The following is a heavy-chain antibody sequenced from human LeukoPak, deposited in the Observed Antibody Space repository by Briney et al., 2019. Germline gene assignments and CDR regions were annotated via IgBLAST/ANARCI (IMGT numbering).Heavy chain of an antibody. V-gene: IGHV4-39*01. CDR1: GGSISSSSYY. CDR2: MYYSGST. J-gene: IGHJ4*02. Sequence: ASETLSLTCTVSGGSISSSSYYWGWIRQPPGKGLEWIVSMYYSGSTYYNPSLKSRLTISGDTSKNQFSLKLSSVTAAETAVYYCAVYYYGPWGQGTLVTVSS. D-gene: IGHD3-10*01. CDR3: AVYYYGP.